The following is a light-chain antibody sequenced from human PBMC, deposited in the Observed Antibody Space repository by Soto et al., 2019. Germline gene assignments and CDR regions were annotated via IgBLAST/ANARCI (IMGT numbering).Light chain of an antibody. CDR3: QQLNSYPYT. CDR1: QGISSY. V-gene: IGKV1-9*01. J-gene: IGKJ2*01. CDR2: AAS. Sequence: DIQLTQSPSFLSASVGDRVTITCRASQGISSYLAWYQQKPWKAPKLLIYAASTLQSGVPSRFSGSGSGTEFTLTLSSLQPEDFATYYCQQLNSYPYTFGQGTKLEIK.